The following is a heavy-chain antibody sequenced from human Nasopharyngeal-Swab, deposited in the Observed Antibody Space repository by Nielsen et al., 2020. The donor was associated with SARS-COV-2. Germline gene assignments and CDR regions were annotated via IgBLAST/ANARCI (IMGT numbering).Heavy chain of an antibody. D-gene: IGHD3-22*01. CDR1: GYVFSSYG. Sequence: AGVKVSCKPSGYVFSSYGISWVRQAPGQGREWMGWISDYNGDTYYAQKFQARVTLTTDTSTSTAYMELRSLRSDDTAVYYCARGLEDYYDSSGFFYGDWFDPWGQGTLVTVSS. J-gene: IGHJ5*02. CDR2: ISDYNGDT. V-gene: IGHV1-18*01. CDR3: ARGLEDYYDSSGFFYGDWFDP.